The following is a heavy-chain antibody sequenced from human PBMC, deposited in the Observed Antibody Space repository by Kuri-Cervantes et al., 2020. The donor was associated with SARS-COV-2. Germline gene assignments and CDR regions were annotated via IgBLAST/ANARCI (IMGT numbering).Heavy chain of an antibody. CDR2: IHYSGSN. CDR1: GGSISSHY. CDR3: ARHGTLGTQDY. D-gene: IGHD1-14*01. V-gene: IGHV4-59*08. J-gene: IGHJ4*02. Sequence: SETLSLTCTVSGGSISSHYWSWIRQPPGKGLEWIGNIHYSGSNYYNPSLKTRVIISIDMSKNQFSLKMSSVTAADTAVYYCARHGTLGTQDYWGQGTLVTVSS.